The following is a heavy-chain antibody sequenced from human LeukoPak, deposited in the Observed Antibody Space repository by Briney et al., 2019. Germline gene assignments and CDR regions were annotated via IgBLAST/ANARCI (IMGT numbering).Heavy chain of an antibody. J-gene: IGHJ4*02. CDR2: ISDSGGST. D-gene: IGHD6-13*01. CDR1: GFPFSSYA. V-gene: IGHV3-64*04. CDR3: AVAAETTFDY. Sequence: GGSLRLSCSASGFPFSSYAMHRVRQAPGKGLEYVSAISDSGGSTYYADSVKGRFTISRDNSKNTLYLQMNSLRAEDTAVYYCAVAAETTFDYWGQGTLVTVSS.